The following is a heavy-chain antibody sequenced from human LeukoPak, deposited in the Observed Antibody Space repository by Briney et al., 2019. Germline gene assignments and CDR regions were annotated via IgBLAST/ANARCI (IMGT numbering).Heavy chain of an antibody. V-gene: IGHV1-18*01. J-gene: IGHJ4*02. CDR1: GYRFSIYG. Sequence: ASVKVSCKASGYRFSIYGITWVRQAPGQGLEWMGFISADNGNTYYAQKFQGRVTMTTDTSTSTAYMELRSLRADDTAVYYCARCGAKVTMFSDYWGQGSLVTVSS. D-gene: IGHD4-17*01. CDR3: ARCGAKVTMFSDY. CDR2: ISADNGNT.